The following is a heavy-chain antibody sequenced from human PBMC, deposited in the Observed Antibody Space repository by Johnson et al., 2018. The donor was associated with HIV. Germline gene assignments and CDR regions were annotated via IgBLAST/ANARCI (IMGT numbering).Heavy chain of an antibody. J-gene: IGHJ3*01. V-gene: IGHV3-30*02. CDR3: TAPLGRFRDLLGAFDL. Sequence: QVQLVESGGGLVQRGGSLRLSCAASGFTFSSYWMSWVRQAPGKGLEWVAFIRYDGSNNYYADSVKGRFTISRDNSKNTLYLQMKSLKTEDTAVYYCTAPLGRFRDLLGAFDLWGQGTMVTVSS. CDR1: GFTFSSYW. D-gene: IGHD3-10*01. CDR2: IRYDGSNN.